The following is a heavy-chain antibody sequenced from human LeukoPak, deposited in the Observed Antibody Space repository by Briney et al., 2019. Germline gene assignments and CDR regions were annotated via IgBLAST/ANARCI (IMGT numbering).Heavy chain of an antibody. CDR1: GFTFSSYA. Sequence: PGGSLRLSCAASGFTFSSYAMSWVRQAPGKGLEWVSAISGSGGSTYYADSVKGRFTISRDNSKNTLYLQMNSLRAEDTAVYYCAKVPWNGYSSSWYYFDYWGQGTLVTVSS. D-gene: IGHD6-13*01. J-gene: IGHJ4*02. CDR2: ISGSGGST. CDR3: AKVPWNGYSSSWYYFDY. V-gene: IGHV3-23*01.